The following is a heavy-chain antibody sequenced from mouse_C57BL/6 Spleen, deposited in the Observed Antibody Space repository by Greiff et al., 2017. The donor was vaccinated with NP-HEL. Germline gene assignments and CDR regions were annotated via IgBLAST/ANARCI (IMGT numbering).Heavy chain of an antibody. J-gene: IGHJ4*01. V-gene: IGHV5-17*01. Sequence: EVKLMESGGGLVKPGGSLKLSCAASGFTFSDYGMHWVRQAPEKGLEWVAYISSGSSTIYYADTVKGRFTISRDNAKNTLFLQMTSLRSEDTAMYYCARSIYRGAMDYWGQGTSVTVSS. CDR2: ISSGSSTI. CDR3: ARSIYRGAMDY. D-gene: IGHD2-1*01. CDR1: GFTFSDYG.